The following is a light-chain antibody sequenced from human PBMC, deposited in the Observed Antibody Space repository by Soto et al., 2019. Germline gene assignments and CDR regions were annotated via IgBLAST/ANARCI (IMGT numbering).Light chain of an antibody. J-gene: IGLJ1*01. Sequence: QSALTQPASVSGSPGQSITISCTGARTDVDGHDYVSWYQQHPGQAPTLIIFDVHNRPSGVSSRFSGSKSGDTASLTISGLRAEDDGDYYCSSYTASTPFYVFGTGTKVTVL. V-gene: IGLV2-14*03. CDR3: SSYTASTPFYV. CDR2: DVH. CDR1: RTDVDGHDY.